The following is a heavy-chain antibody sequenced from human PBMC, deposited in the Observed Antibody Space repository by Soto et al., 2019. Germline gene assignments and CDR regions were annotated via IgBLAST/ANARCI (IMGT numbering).Heavy chain of an antibody. V-gene: IGHV1-18*01. D-gene: IGHD6-13*01. CDR2: ISTYNGDT. CDR3: ARSNGIAATGPPFDY. CDR1: GYTFTSYG. Sequence: ASVKVSCKAAGYTFTSYGFSWVRQAPGQGLEWMGWISTYNGDTHYAQNLQGRVTMTTDRSTSTAYTELRSLRSDDTAVYYCARSNGIAATGPPFDYWGQGTLVTVSS. J-gene: IGHJ4*02.